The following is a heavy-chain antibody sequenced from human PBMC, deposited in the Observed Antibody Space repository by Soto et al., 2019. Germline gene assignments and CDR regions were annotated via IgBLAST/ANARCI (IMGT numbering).Heavy chain of an antibody. CDR3: AKVKGTYGSVSAI. V-gene: IGHV3-23*01. D-gene: IGHD4-17*01. J-gene: IGHJ3*02. CDR1: GFTFSSSA. Sequence: EVQLLESGGGLVQPGGSPRLSCAASGFTFSSSAMIWVRQAPGKGLEWVSGISNSGGSVNYADSVKGRFTISRDNSKNTLSLAMNSLRAEDTALYYCAKVKGTYGSVSAIWGQGTMVTVSS. CDR2: ISNSGGSV.